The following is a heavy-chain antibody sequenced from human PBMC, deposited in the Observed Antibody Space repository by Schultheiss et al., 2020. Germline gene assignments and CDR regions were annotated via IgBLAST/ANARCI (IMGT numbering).Heavy chain of an antibody. D-gene: IGHD1-26*01. V-gene: IGHV4-59*12. Sequence: SQTLSLTCSVSGGSFSTYYWSWIRQPPGKGLEWIGSIYSSGSTNYNPSLQSRVTILVDTSKNQFSLKLSSVTAADTAVYYCARGISYYTFDYWGQGTLVTVSS. CDR1: GGSFSTYY. CDR3: ARGISYYTFDY. J-gene: IGHJ4*02. CDR2: IYSSGST.